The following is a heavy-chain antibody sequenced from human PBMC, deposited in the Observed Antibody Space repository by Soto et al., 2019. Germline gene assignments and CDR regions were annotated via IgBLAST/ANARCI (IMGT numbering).Heavy chain of an antibody. V-gene: IGHV4-59*01. CDR2: IYYSGST. CDR3: ARTPAGYCSGGSCYSGNWFDP. CDR1: GGSISSYY. J-gene: IGHJ5*02. D-gene: IGHD2-15*01. Sequence: SETLSLTCTVSGGSISSYYWSWIRQPPGKGLEWIGYIYYSGSTNYNPSLKSRVTISVDTSKNQFSLKLSSVTAADTAVYYCARTPAGYCSGGSCYSGNWFDPWGQGTLVTVSS.